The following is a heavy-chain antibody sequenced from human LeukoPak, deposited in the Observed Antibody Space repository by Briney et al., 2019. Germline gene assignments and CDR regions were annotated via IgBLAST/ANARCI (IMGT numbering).Heavy chain of an antibody. V-gene: IGHV1-8*01. D-gene: IGHD1-14*01. Sequence: GASVKVSCTASGYSFTSFDINWVRQASGHGLKWMGWMTPHSGKSGFAQKFQGRVILTSNTSISTVYMELSSLRSEDSAIYYCARRNRAYWYFDLWGRGTPVTVSS. CDR2: MTPHSGKS. J-gene: IGHJ2*01. CDR1: GYSFTSFD. CDR3: ARRNRAYWYFDL.